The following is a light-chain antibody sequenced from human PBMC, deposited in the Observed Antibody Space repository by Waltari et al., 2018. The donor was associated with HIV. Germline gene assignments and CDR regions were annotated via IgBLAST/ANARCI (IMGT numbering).Light chain of an antibody. CDR1: QGISNF. CDR2: EAS. CDR3: QKYDTGPFT. J-gene: IGKJ3*01. Sequence: DVRVTPSPSSLSASVGDTITITCRSSQGISNFLDWYQQKPGKVPKLLINEASVLQSEVPSRFSGTGSGTQFNLTIGGLQAEDVGSYYCQKYDTGPFTFGPGTKVNIK. V-gene: IGKV1-27*01.